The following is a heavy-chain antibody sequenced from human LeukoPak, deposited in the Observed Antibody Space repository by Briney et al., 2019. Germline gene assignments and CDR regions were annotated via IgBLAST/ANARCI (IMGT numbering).Heavy chain of an antibody. V-gene: IGHV3-7*01. CDR1: GFTFNIHW. CDR2: IKPDGNDK. D-gene: IGHD6-6*01. Sequence: GGSLRLSCVASGFTFNIHWMTWVRQAPGKGLEWVATIKPDGNDKFLVDSVKGRFTISRDNAKNSLYLQMNSLRAEDTAVYYCAREVRQLVPPPDYYYYGMDVWGQGTTVTVSS. J-gene: IGHJ6*02. CDR3: AREVRQLVPPPDYYYYGMDV.